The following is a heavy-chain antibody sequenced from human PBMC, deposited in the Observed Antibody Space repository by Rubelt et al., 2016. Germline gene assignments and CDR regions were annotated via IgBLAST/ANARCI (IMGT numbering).Heavy chain of an antibody. CDR2: INHSGST. CDR1: GGSISSSSYY. J-gene: IGHJ4*02. D-gene: IGHD3-3*01. V-gene: IGHV4-39*01. Sequence: QLQLQESGPGLVKPSETLSLTCTVSGGSISSSSYYWGWIRQPPGKGLEWIGEINHSGSTNYNPSLKSRVTISVETSKNQFSLRVGSVTAADTAVYYCARGRFLGGLPPDYWGQGTLVTVSS. CDR3: ARGRFLGGLPPDY.